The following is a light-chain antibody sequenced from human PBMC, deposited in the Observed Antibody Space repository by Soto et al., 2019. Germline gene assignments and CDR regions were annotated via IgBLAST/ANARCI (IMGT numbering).Light chain of an antibody. Sequence: QSALTQPPSASGSPGQSVTISCAGTSSDVGGYKYVSWYQQHPGKVLKLIIYEVSERPSGVPERFSGSKSGNTASLTVSGLQAEDEADYYCSSYAGSNHLVFGGGTKLTVL. CDR2: EVS. CDR1: SSDVGGYKY. J-gene: IGLJ2*01. CDR3: SSYAGSNHLV. V-gene: IGLV2-8*01.